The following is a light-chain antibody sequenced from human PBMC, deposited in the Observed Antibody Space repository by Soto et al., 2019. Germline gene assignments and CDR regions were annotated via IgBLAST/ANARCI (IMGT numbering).Light chain of an antibody. CDR3: GTWESYLSVAV. J-gene: IGLJ2*01. CDR2: DNN. Sequence: QSALTQPASVSGSPGQSITISCTGTSSDVGDYDYVSWYQQHPGKAPKLLLYDNNKRPSGIPDRFFGSKSGTSATLGITGLQTADEADYYCGTWESYLSVAVFGGGTKLTVL. V-gene: IGLV1-51*01. CDR1: SSDVGDYDY.